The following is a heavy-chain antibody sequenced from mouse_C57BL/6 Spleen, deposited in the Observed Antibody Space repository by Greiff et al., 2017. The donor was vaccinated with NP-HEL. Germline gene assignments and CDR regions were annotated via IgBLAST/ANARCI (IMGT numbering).Heavy chain of an antibody. D-gene: IGHD2-5*01. V-gene: IGHV1-39*01. CDR2: INPNYGTT. Sequence: VQLKQSGPELVKPGASVKISCKASGYSFTDYNMNWVKQSNGKSLEWIGVINPNYGTTSYNQKFKGKATLTVDQSSSTAYMQLNSLTSEDSAVYYCARYYSNTYYYAMDYWGQGTSVTVSS. J-gene: IGHJ4*01. CDR3: ARYYSNTYYYAMDY. CDR1: GYSFTDYN.